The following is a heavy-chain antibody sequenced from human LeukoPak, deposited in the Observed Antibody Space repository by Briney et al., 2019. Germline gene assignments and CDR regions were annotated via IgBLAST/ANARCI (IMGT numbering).Heavy chain of an antibody. D-gene: IGHD5-18*01. J-gene: IGHJ4*02. Sequence: GGSLRLSCAASGFTFSSYWMNWVRQAPGKGLEWVANIKQDGSDKYYVDSVKGRFTISRDNSKNSLYLQMNGLRAEDTAVYYCARGGQYSFYWGQGTLVTVSS. CDR1: GFTFSSYW. CDR2: IKQDGSDK. V-gene: IGHV3-7*01. CDR3: ARGGQYSFY.